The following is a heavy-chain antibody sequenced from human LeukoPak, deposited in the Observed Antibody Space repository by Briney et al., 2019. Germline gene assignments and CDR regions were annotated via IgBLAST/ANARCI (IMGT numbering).Heavy chain of an antibody. CDR2: ISSSGSTI. J-gene: IGHJ6*03. Sequence: GGSLRLSCAASGFTFSSYEMNGVRQAPGKGVEWVSYISSSGSTIYYADSVKGRFTISRDNAKNSLYLQMNSLRADDTAFYYCARVGPQRYCTNGACLWDYYYYYMDVWGKGTTVTVSS. CDR3: ARVGPQRYCTNGACLWDYYYYYMDV. D-gene: IGHD2-8*01. CDR1: GFTFSSYE. V-gene: IGHV3-48*03.